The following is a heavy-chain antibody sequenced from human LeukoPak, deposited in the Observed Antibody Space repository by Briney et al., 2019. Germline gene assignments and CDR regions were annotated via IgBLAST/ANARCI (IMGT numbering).Heavy chain of an antibody. J-gene: IGHJ3*02. CDR2: ISAYNGNT. CDR3: ARDFGSAYSKQLDAFDI. CDR1: GYTFTSYG. Sequence: ASVKVSCKGSGYTFTSYGISWVRQAPGQGLEWMGWISAYNGNTNYAQKLQGRVTMTTDTSTSTAYMELRSLRSDDTAVYYCARDFGSAYSKQLDAFDIWGQGTMVTVSS. V-gene: IGHV1-18*01. D-gene: IGHD3-22*01.